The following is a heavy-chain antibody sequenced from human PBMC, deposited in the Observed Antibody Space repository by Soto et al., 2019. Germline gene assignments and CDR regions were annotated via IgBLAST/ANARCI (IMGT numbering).Heavy chain of an antibody. CDR1: GDSVSSNSAG. Sequence: SQTLSLTCAISGDSVSSNSAGWNWIRQSPSRGLEWLGRTYYRSKWYNDYALSLRGRITINPDTSRNQFSLQLNSVSPDDTAVYFCVRARSTDSRPDYWGQGTLVTVSS. CDR3: VRARSTDSRPDY. J-gene: IGHJ4*02. V-gene: IGHV6-1*01. CDR2: TYYRSKWYN. D-gene: IGHD3-22*01.